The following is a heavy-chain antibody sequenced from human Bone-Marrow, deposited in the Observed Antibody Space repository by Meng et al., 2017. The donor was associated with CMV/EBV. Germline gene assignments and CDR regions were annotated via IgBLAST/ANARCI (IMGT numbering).Heavy chain of an antibody. CDR1: GGSISSSNYY. J-gene: IGHJ4*02. CDR3: ARRSLFWSCYPTDF. Sequence: SETLSLTCTVAGGSISSSNYYWGWIRQPPGKGLGWIGSIYYSGSTYYNPSLMSRVTISVDTSKNQFSLKLSSVTAADTAVYYCARRSLFWSCYPTDFWGEGTRVTVSS. D-gene: IGHD3-3*01. CDR2: IYYSGST. V-gene: IGHV4-39*07.